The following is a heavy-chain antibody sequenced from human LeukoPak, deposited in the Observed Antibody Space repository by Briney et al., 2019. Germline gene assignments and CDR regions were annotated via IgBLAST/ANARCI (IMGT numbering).Heavy chain of an antibody. V-gene: IGHV3-23*01. D-gene: IGHD1-26*01. J-gene: IGHJ4*02. CDR3: ARDSVGATTGLFDN. Sequence: GGSLRLSCAASGFTFRTYGMNWVRRAPGKGLEWVSGIGPSGDRTYYVDSVKGRFTISRDNSKNTVYLQMSSLRADDTAVYYCARDSVGATTGLFDNWGQGTLVTVSS. CDR1: GFTFRTYG. CDR2: IGPSGDRT.